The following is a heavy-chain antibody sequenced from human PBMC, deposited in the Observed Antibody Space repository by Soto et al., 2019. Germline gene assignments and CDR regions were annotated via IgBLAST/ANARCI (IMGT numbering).Heavy chain of an antibody. CDR3: ASHYDILTGDPFDP. CDR1: GYTFTSYG. J-gene: IGHJ5*02. Sequence: ASAKVSCKASGYTFTSYGISWVRQDHGQGLEWMGWISAYNGNTNYAQKLQGRVTMTTDTSTSTAYMELRSLRSDDTAVYYCASHYDILTGDPFDPWGQGTLVTVSS. CDR2: ISAYNGNT. D-gene: IGHD3-9*01. V-gene: IGHV1-18*01.